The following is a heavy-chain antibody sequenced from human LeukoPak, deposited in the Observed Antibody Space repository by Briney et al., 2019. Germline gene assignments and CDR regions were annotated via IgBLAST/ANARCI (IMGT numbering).Heavy chain of an antibody. D-gene: IGHD1-26*01. CDR3: ARVPGGSEYYFDY. CDR2: ISSSSSYI. CDR1: GFTFSSYE. J-gene: IGHJ4*02. V-gene: IGHV3-21*01. Sequence: GGSLRLSCAASGFTFSSYEMNWVRQAPGKGLEWVSSISSSSSYIYYADSVKGRFTISRDNAKNSLYLQMNSLRAEDTAVYYCARVPGGSEYYFDYWGQGILVTVSS.